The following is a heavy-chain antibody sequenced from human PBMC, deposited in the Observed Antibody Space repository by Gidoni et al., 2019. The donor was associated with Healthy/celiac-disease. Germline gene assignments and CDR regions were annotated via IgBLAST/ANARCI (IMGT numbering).Heavy chain of an antibody. J-gene: IGHJ2*01. D-gene: IGHD3-9*01. V-gene: IGHV1-2*02. CDR2: INPNSGGT. Sequence: QVQLVQSGAEVKKPGASVKVSCKAPGYTFTGYYMHWVRQAPGQGLEWMGWINPNSGGTNYAQKFQGRVTMTRDTSISTAYMELSRLRSDDTAVYYCARVPYYDILTGYSNWYFDLWGRGTLVTVSS. CDR1: GYTFTGYY. CDR3: ARVPYYDILTGYSNWYFDL.